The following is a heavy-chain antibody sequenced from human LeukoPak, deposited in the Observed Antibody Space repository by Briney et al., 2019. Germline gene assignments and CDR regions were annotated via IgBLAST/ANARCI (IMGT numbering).Heavy chain of an antibody. CDR2: IYHSGST. J-gene: IGHJ3*02. CDR3: ARDKTTGGAIAAPFDI. V-gene: IGHV4-59*04. D-gene: IGHD2-15*01. Sequence: PSETLSLTCTVSGGSISSYYWSWIRQPPGKGLEWIGYIYHSGSTYYNPSLKSRVTISVDRSKNQFSLKLSSVTAADTAVYYCARDKTTGGAIAAPFDIWGQGTMVTVSS. CDR1: GGSISSYY.